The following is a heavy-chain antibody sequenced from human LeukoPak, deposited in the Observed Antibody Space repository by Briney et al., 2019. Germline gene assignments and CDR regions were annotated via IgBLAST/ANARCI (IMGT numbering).Heavy chain of an antibody. CDR3: AKDGALAVVVPAAMDY. J-gene: IGHJ4*02. Sequence: GGSLRLSCAASGFDFNDFAMTWVRQAPGKGLEWVAFIRYDGSNKYYADSVKGRFTISRDNSKNTLYLQMNSLRAEDTAVYYCAKDGALAVVVPAAMDYWGQGTLVTVSS. CDR2: IRYDGSNK. CDR1: GFDFNDFA. V-gene: IGHV3-30*02. D-gene: IGHD2-2*01.